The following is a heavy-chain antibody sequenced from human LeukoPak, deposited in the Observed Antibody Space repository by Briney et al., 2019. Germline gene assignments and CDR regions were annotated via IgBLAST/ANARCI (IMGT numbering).Heavy chain of an antibody. V-gene: IGHV3-30-3*01. CDR1: GFIFRSYA. D-gene: IGHD3/OR15-3a*01. J-gene: IGHJ6*02. Sequence: GGSLRLSCAASGFIFRSYAMHWVRQAPGKGLEWVADLSYDGTNKYYLDSVKGRFTISRDNSKNTLYLQMNSLRGEDTAVYYCARVRRTGHHFYGMDVWGQGTTVTVSS. CDR3: ARVRRTGHHFYGMDV. CDR2: LSYDGTNK.